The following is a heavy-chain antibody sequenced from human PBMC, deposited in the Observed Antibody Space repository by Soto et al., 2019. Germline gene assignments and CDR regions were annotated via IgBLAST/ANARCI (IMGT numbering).Heavy chain of an antibody. CDR1: GGSFSGYY. D-gene: IGHD3-10*01. J-gene: IGHJ6*02. CDR2: INHSGST. CDR3: ARGKGRYYGSGSSRYYYCGMDV. V-gene: IGHV4-34*01. Sequence: QVQLQQWGAGLLKPSETLSLTCAVYGGSFSGYYWSWIRQPPGKGLEWIGEINHSGSTNYNPSLKSRVTISVDTSKNQFSLKLSSVTAADTAVYYCARGKGRYYGSGSSRYYYCGMDVWGQGTTVTVSS.